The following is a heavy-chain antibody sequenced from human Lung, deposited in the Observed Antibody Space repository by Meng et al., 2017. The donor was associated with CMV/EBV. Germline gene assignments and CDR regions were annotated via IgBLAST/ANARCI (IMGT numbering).Heavy chain of an antibody. Sequence: GGSLRLXCSGSGFIVNSNDMTWVRQAPGKGPECVSGIFGGGKTYYADSVQGRFTITRDNSKNTLYLQMNALTAEDSALYYCASFKHQLVGGIYWYLDLWGPGXLVTVSS. CDR2: IFGGGKT. V-gene: IGHV3-66*02. CDR1: GFIVNSND. J-gene: IGHJ2*01. CDR3: ASFKHQLVGGIYWYLDL. D-gene: IGHD3-16*01.